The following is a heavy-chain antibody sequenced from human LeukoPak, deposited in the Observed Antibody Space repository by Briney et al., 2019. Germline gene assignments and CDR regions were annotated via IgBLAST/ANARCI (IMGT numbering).Heavy chain of an antibody. CDR2: INPNSGGT. D-gene: IGHD3-9*01. CDR1: EYTFTAYF. Sequence: ASVKVSCKASEYTFTAYFIHWVRQAPGQGLEWVAWINPNSGGTNYAQRFQGRLTLTRDTSISTAYMELSRLRSDDTAVYYCARDEAGRYFDWLTYFDIWGQGTMVTVSS. J-gene: IGHJ3*02. CDR3: ARDEAGRYFDWLTYFDI. V-gene: IGHV1-2*02.